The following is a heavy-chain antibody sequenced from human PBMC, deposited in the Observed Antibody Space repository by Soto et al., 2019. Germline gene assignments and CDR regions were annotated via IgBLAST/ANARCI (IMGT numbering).Heavy chain of an antibody. D-gene: IGHD3-22*01. Sequence: QVQLVQSGAEVKKPGASVKVSCKASGYTFTSYGISWVRQAPGQGLDWMGWISAYNGNTNYAQTLQGRVTMTTDTSKSTDYMGLRCLRSDDTAVYYCARARLRRYYYDSSRYYYVCDYWGQGTLGTVSS. CDR1: GYTFTSYG. CDR2: ISAYNGNT. V-gene: IGHV1-18*01. CDR3: ARARLRRYYYDSSRYYYVCDY. J-gene: IGHJ4*02.